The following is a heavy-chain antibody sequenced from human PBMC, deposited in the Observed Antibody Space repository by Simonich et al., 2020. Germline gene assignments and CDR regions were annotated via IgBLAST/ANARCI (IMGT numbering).Heavy chain of an antibody. CDR1: GFTFSSYS. J-gene: IGHJ3*02. V-gene: IGHV3-21*01. D-gene: IGHD1-26*01. CDR2: ISSSSIYI. Sequence: EVQLVESGGGLVKPGGSLRLSCAASGFTFSSYSMNWVRQAPGKGLEWVSSISSSSIYIYYADSVKGRFTISRDNAKNSLYLQMNSLRAEDTAVYYCARGIVGASGAFDIWGQGTMVTVSS. CDR3: ARGIVGASGAFDI.